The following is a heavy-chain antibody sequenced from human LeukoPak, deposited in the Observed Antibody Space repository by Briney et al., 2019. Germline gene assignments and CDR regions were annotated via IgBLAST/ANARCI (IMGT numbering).Heavy chain of an antibody. J-gene: IGHJ4*02. CDR3: ARDSLTYFDY. Sequence: TGGSLRLSCAASGFTFSSYAMHWVRQAPGKGLEWVAVISYDGSNKYYADSVKGRFTISRDNSKNTLYLQMNSLRAEDTAVYYCARDSLTYFDYWGQGTLDTVSS. V-gene: IGHV3-30-3*01. CDR1: GFTFSSYA. CDR2: ISYDGSNK.